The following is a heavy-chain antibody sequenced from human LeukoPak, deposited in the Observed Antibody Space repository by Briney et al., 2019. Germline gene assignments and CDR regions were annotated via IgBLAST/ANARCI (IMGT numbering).Heavy chain of an antibody. Sequence: PGGSLRLFCGASGFTFSSYAMSWVRQAPGKGLEWVLAISGSGGSTYYADSVKGRFTISTDNSKNTLYLQMNSLRAEDTAVYYCAKDRRCSSTSCYKDYWGQGTLVTVSS. CDR3: AKDRRCSSTSCYKDY. J-gene: IGHJ4*02. CDR1: GFTFSSYA. D-gene: IGHD2-2*02. V-gene: IGHV3-23*01. CDR2: ISGSGGST.